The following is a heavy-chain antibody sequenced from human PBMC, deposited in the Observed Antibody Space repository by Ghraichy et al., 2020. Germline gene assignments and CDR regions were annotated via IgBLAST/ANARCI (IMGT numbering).Heavy chain of an antibody. V-gene: IGHV6-1*01. D-gene: IGHD3-9*01. CDR1: GDSVSSNSAA. CDR2: TYYRSKWYN. J-gene: IGHJ3*02. Sequence: SQTLSLTCAISGDSVSSNSAAWNWIRQSPSRGLEWLGRTYYRSKWYNDYAVSLKSRITINPDTSKNQFSLQLNSVTPEDTAVYYCARDSGGYDILTGYYGGAFDIWGQGTMVTVSS. CDR3: ARDSGGYDILTGYYGGAFDI.